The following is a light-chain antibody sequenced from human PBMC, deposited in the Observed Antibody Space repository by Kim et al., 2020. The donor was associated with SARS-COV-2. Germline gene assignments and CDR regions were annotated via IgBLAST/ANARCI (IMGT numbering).Light chain of an antibody. CDR1: QSVSSTY. Sequence: EIVLTQSPGTLSLSPGEKATLSCMASQSVSSTYLAWYQQKPGQAPRLLIYGASSWATGIPDRFSGSGSGTDFTLTISRVEPEDSAVYYCQQYGSSPQTFGQGTKVDIK. CDR2: GAS. V-gene: IGKV3-20*01. J-gene: IGKJ1*01. CDR3: QQYGSSPQT.